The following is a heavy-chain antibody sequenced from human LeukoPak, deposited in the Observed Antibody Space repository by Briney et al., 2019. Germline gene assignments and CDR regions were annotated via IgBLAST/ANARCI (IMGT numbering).Heavy chain of an antibody. V-gene: IGHV1-18*01. CDR2: INPNTGGT. CDR1: GYTFTSYS. Sequence: ASVKVSCKASGYTFTSYSMNWVRQAPGQGLEWMGWINPNTGGTNYAQKLQGRVTMTTDTSTSTAYMELRSLRSDDTAVYYCARDRVVVVTAIPYWFDPWGQGTLVTVSS. CDR3: ARDRVVVVTAIPYWFDP. D-gene: IGHD2-21*02. J-gene: IGHJ5*02.